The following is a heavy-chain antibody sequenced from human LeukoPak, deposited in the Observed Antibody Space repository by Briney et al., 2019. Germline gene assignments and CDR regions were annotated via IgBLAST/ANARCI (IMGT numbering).Heavy chain of an antibody. Sequence: GGSLRLSCAAFGFTFSSYAMHWVRQAPGKGLEWVAVISYDGSNKYYADSVKGRFTISRDNSKNTLYLQMNSLRAEDTAVYYCARGNYYYYYMDVWGKGTTATVSS. CDR3: ARGNYYYYYMDV. CDR1: GFTFSSYA. V-gene: IGHV3-30-3*01. J-gene: IGHJ6*03. CDR2: ISYDGSNK.